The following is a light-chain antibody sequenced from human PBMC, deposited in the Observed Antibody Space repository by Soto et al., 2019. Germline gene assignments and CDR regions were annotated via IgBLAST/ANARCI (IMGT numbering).Light chain of an antibody. CDR3: QQYDGSPGT. V-gene: IGKV3-20*01. Sequence: EIVLTQSPGTLSLSQGERATLSCRASQSLNRKYLAWYQQKPGQAPRLLINGVSSRATGIPDRFSGSGSGTDFTLTISRLEPEDFVVYYCQQYDGSPGTFGQGTKVEIK. CDR2: GVS. J-gene: IGKJ1*01. CDR1: QSLNRKY.